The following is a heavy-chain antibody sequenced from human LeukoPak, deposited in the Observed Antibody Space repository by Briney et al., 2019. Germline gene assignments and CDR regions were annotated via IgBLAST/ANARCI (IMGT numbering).Heavy chain of an antibody. V-gene: IGHV3-23*01. J-gene: IGHJ4*02. Sequence: GGSLRLSCAASGFTFSSYAMSWVRQTPARGLEWVSSIRGGGEKFYADSVKGRFTLSRDDSRNTVYLQLNNLRVDDTAVYYCAKANWISNADAVWWGQGTVVIVSS. CDR2: IRGGGEK. D-gene: IGHD1-1*01. CDR3: AKANWISNADAVW. CDR1: GFTFSSYA.